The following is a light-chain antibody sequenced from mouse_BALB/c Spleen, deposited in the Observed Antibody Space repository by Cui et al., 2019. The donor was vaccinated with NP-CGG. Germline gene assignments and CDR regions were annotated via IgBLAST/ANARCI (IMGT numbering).Light chain of an antibody. CDR2: GTN. CDR1: TGAVTTSNY. V-gene: IGLV1*01. J-gene: IGLJ1*01. CDR3: ALWYSNHWV. Sequence: QAVVPQESAPTTSPGETVTLTCRSSTGAVTTSNYANWVQEKPDHLFTGLIGGTNNRVPGVPARFSGSLIGDKAALIITGAQTEDEAIYFCALWYSNHWVFGGGTKLTVL.